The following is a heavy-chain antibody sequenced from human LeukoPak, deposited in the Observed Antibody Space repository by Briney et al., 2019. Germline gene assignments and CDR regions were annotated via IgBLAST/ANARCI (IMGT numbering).Heavy chain of an antibody. V-gene: IGHV3-7*01. CDR3: ASPITMVIF. Sequence: PGGSLRLSCAASGFTFSRYWMSWVRQAPGKGLEWMANIKQDGSEKYYVDSVKGRFTISRDNAKNSLYLQMNSLRAEDTAVYYCASPITMVIFWGQGTLVTVSS. D-gene: IGHD3-10*01. CDR1: GFTFSRYW. CDR2: IKQDGSEK. J-gene: IGHJ4*02.